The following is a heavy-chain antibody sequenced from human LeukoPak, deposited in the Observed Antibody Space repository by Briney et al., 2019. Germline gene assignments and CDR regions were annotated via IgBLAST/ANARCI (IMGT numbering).Heavy chain of an antibody. CDR1: GGSFSGYY. D-gene: IGHD3-10*01. V-gene: IGHV4-34*01. Sequence: PSETLSLTCAVYGGSFSGYYWSWIRQPPGKGLEWIGEINHSGSTNYNPSLKSRVTISVDTSKNQFSLKLSSVTAADPAVYYCARARTMVRGVIIKPYYGMDVWGKGTTVTVSS. CDR3: ARARTMVRGVIIKPYYGMDV. J-gene: IGHJ6*04. CDR2: INHSGST.